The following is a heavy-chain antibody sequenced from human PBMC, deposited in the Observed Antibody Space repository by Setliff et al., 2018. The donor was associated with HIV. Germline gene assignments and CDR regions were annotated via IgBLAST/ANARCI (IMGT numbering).Heavy chain of an antibody. V-gene: IGHV4-39*01. CDR3: ARLNGSGSP. D-gene: IGHD3-10*01. CDR2: IRSSGST. Sequence: PSETLSLTCTVSGASISSHNYYWGWIRQSPGKGLEWIASIRSSGSTYYNPSLKSRVTISVDTSKNQFSLKLSSVTAADTAVYYCARLNGSGSPWGQGTLVTVSS. J-gene: IGHJ5*02. CDR1: GASISSHNYY.